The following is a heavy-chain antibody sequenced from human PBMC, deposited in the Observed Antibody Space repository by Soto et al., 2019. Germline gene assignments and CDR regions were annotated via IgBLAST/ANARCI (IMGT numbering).Heavy chain of an antibody. D-gene: IGHD2-15*01. CDR3: AKDPATRYCSGGSCSQSGYYYYYYGMDV. V-gene: IGHV3-23*01. CDR2: ISGSGGST. CDR1: GFTFSSYA. Sequence: GGSLRLSCAASGFTFSSYAMSWVRQAPGKGLEWVSAISGSGGSTYYADSVKGRFTISRDNSKNTLYLQMNSLRAEDTAVYYCAKDPATRYCSGGSCSQSGYYYYYYGMDVWGQGTTVTVSS. J-gene: IGHJ6*02.